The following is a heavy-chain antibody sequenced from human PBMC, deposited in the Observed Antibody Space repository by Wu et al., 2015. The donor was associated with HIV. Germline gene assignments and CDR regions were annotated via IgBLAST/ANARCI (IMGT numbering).Heavy chain of an antibody. D-gene: IGHD3-10*01. CDR1: GGTFSSYA. CDR3: ARDISSGYYGSGLYGMDV. J-gene: IGHJ6*02. CDR2: IIPIFGTA. Sequence: QVQLVQSGAEVKKPGSSVKVSCKASGGTFSSYAISWVRQAPGQGLEWMGRIIPIFGTANYAQKFQGRVTITADESTSTAYMELSSLRSEDTAVYYCARDISSGYYGSGLYGMDVWGQGTTVTVSS. V-gene: IGHV1-69*13.